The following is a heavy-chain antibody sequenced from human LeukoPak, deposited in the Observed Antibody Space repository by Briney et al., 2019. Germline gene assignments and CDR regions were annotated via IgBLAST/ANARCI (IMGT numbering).Heavy chain of an antibody. J-gene: IGHJ6*03. CDR3: ARAPPGPHEYYYYYMDV. Sequence: GASVKVSCKASGYTFTSYDINWVRQATGQGLEWMGWMNPNSGNTGYAQKFQGRVTITRNTSISTAYMELSSLRSEDTAVYYCARAPPGPHEYYYYYMDVWGKGTTVTVSS. CDR1: GYTFTSYD. CDR2: MNPNSGNT. V-gene: IGHV1-8*03.